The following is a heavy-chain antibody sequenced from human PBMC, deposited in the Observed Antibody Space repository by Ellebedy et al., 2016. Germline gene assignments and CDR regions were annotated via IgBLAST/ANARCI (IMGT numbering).Heavy chain of an antibody. J-gene: IGHJ5*02. CDR2: IATEESSK. CDR1: KFTLSSSI. V-gene: IGHV3-30-3*01. CDR3: AREKGSSGFAGWFDP. Sequence: CKFTLSSSIIDWSCQAPGKGLEWVALIATEESSKQYAESVKGRFTISRDNSKTTVYLEMNRLRSDDTAVYYCAREKGSSGFAGWFDPWGQGTLVTVSS. D-gene: IGHD3-22*01.